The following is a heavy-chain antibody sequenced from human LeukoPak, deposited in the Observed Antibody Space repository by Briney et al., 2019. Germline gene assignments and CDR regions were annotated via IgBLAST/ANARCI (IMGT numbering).Heavy chain of an antibody. CDR2: IYHSGST. Sequence: SETLSLTCAVSGYSISSGYYWGWIRQPPGKGLERIGSIYHSGSTYYSPSLKSRVIISVDTSKNQFSLKLSSVTAADAAVYYCARVVSALYVDMWGQGTMVTVSS. CDR3: ARVVSALYVDM. V-gene: IGHV4-38-2*01. CDR1: GYSISSGYY. J-gene: IGHJ3*02. D-gene: IGHD2-15*01.